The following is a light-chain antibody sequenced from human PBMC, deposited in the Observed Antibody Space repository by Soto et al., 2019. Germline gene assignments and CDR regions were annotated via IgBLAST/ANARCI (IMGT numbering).Light chain of an antibody. CDR3: HQRAGWPPT. CDR2: DAS. Sequence: EIVLTQSPVTLSLPPGERATLSCRATRSVNNFVAWYQQKPGQAPSLLISDASNRATGIPDRFSGSGSGTDFTLTINSLEPEDFAVYFCHQRAGWPPTFGGGTKVDIK. CDR1: RSVNNF. J-gene: IGKJ4*01. V-gene: IGKV3-11*01.